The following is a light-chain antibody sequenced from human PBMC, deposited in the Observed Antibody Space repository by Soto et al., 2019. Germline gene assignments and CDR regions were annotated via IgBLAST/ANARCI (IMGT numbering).Light chain of an antibody. CDR3: QQXXXXGT. CDR1: QSLNSNY. V-gene: IGKV3-20*01. Sequence: EIVLTQSPGTLSLSPGASATLSCRASQSLNSNYLAWHQQKPGQAPRLLIYDTFSRATGIPDRFSGSGSGTDFTLTINRLEPEDFALXXXQQXXXXGTFXQGTKVDNK. CDR2: DTF. J-gene: IGKJ1*01.